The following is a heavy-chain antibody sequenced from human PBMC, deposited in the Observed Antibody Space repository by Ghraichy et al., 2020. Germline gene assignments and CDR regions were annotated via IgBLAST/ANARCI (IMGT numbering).Heavy chain of an antibody. CDR2: ISTYNGNT. Sequence: ASVKVSCKASGYTFTSYGISWVRQAPGQGLEWMGWISTYNGNTNYAQKLQGRVTMTTDTSTSTTYMELRSLRSDDTAVYYCARAMEYSYYDSSGSGGLDYWGQGTLVTVSS. J-gene: IGHJ4*02. CDR1: GYTFTSYG. CDR3: ARAMEYSYYDSSGSGGLDY. V-gene: IGHV1-18*04. D-gene: IGHD3-22*01.